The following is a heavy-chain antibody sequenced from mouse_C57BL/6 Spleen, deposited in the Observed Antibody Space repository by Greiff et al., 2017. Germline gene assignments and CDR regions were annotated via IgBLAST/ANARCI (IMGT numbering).Heavy chain of an antibody. CDR2: IDPEDGET. D-gene: IGHD2-3*01. CDR1: GFNIKDYY. J-gene: IGHJ3*01. CDR3: AKQRREDGYKLVAD. V-gene: IGHV14-2*01. Sequence: EVQLQQSGAELVKPGASVKLSCTASGFNIKDYYMPWVKQRTEQGLEWIGRIDPEDGETTYAPKFQGKATITADTSSNTAYLQLSSLASEATAVYYCAKQRREDGYKLVADWGQGTLVTVSA.